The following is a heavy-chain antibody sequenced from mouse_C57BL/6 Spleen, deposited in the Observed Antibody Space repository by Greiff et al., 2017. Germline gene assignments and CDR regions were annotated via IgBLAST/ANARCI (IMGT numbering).Heavy chain of an antibody. V-gene: IGHV1-64*01. CDR2: IHPNSGST. J-gene: IGHJ1*03. CDR1: GYTFTSYW. CDR3: AHYGGYFDV. Sequence: QVQLKQPGAELVKPGASVKLSCKASGYTFTSYWMHWVKQRPGQGLEWIGMIHPNSGSTNYNEKFKSKATLTVDKSSSTAYMQLSSLTSEDSAVYYCAHYGGYFDVWGTGTTVTVSS. D-gene: IGHD1-1*01.